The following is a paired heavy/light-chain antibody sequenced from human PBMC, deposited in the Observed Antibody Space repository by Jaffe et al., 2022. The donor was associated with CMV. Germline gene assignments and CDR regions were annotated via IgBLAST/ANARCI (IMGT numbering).Heavy chain of an antibody. J-gene: IGHJ4*02. CDR3: SRHRGAYPGD. CDR1: GFSVNTNGVS. D-gene: IGHD2-2*02. Sequence: QVTLKESGPTQVKPTQTLTLTCTFSGFSVNTNGVSVGWIRQAPGKALEWLALIYWDDDTRYSPSLKNRLTIARGSSKNQVVLTVTNADPVDTATYYCSRHRGAYPGDWGQGILVTVSS. V-gene: IGHV2-5*02. CDR2: IYWDDDT.
Light chain of an antibody. V-gene: IGLV1-51*01. J-gene: IGLJ3*02. CDR1: SSNIGVNY. CDR2: DTN. Sequence: QSVLTQPPSVSAAPGQKLTISCSGNSSNIGVNYIFWYQQFPGTAPKLLIYDTNKRPAGIPDRFSGSKSGTSATLDVTGLQTGDEADYYCGTWDDSLIAAVFGGGTKLTVL. CDR3: GTWDDSLIAAV.